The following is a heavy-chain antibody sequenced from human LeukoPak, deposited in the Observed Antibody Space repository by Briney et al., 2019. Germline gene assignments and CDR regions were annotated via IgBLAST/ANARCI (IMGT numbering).Heavy chain of an antibody. D-gene: IGHD2-2*01. CDR3: ARDLLRLPAYAFDI. CDR2: IWYDGSNK. Sequence: GGSLRLSCAASGFTFSSYGMHWVRQAPGKGLEWVAVIWYDGSNKYYADSVKGRFTISRDNSKNTLYLQVNSLRAEDTAVYYCARDLLRLPAYAFDIWGQGTMVTVSS. CDR1: GFTFSSYG. V-gene: IGHV3-33*01. J-gene: IGHJ3*02.